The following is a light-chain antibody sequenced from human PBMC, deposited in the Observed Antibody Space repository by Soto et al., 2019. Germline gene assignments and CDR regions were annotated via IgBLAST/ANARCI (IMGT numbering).Light chain of an antibody. V-gene: IGKV3-20*01. CDR3: QQYGMYT. CDR2: GAS. Sequence: EIVLTQSPGTLSLSPGERATLSCRASQSVSSSYLAWYQQKPGQAPRLLIYGASSRATGIPDRFSGSGSGTDFTLTISRLEPEDFAVYYCQQYGMYTFGQGTKLELK. CDR1: QSVSSSY. J-gene: IGKJ2*01.